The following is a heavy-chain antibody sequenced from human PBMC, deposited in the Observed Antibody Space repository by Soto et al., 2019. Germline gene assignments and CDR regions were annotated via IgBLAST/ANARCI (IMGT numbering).Heavy chain of an antibody. J-gene: IGHJ6*04. CDR3: VRGGILEANRPYYYYGLDV. V-gene: IGHV1-18*01. CDR2: VSPYNGNT. D-gene: IGHD1-1*01. Sequence: AAVKVSCKVFWYTCSTYGLSGVQQSPGQGLEWMGCVSPYNGNTYYAPGLQGRVTMTTDTSTNTAYMSLRSLRSDDTAIYYCVRGGILEANRPYYYYGLDVWGKGTPVTVS. CDR1: WYTCSTYG.